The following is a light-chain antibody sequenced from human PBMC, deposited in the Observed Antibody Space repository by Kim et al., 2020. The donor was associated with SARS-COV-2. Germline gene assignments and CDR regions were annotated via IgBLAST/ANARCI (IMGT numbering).Light chain of an antibody. Sequence: QRVTSSCTGSSSNIGAGYDVHWYQQLPGAAPKLLIYGNNNRPSGVPDRLSASKSGTSASLAITGLQAEDEADYYCQSYDSSLSAYVFGTGTKVTVL. J-gene: IGLJ1*01. V-gene: IGLV1-40*01. CDR2: GNN. CDR1: SSNIGAGYD. CDR3: QSYDSSLSAYV.